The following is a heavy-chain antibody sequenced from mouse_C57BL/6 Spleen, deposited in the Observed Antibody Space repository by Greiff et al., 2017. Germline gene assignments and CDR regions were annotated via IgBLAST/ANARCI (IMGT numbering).Heavy chain of an antibody. V-gene: IGHV3-6*01. CDR3: ARDYGSSYYYAMDY. CDR2: ISYDGSN. Sequence: ESGPGLAKPSQSLSLTCSVTGYSITSGYYWNWIRQFPGKKLEWMGYISYDGSNNYNPSLINRISITRDTSKNQFFLKLNSVTTEDTATYYCARDYGSSYYYAMDYWGQGTSVTVSS. CDR1: GYSITSGYY. J-gene: IGHJ4*01. D-gene: IGHD1-1*01.